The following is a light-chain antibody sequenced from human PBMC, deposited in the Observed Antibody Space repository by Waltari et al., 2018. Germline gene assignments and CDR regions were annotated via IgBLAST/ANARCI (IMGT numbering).Light chain of an antibody. CDR1: QSIRSY. CDR2: DAS. Sequence: DIQMTQSPSYLSASVGDRVTITCRASQSIRSYLNWYQQKPGKAPKLLIYDASSLQSGVPSRFSGSGSGTDFTLTISSLQPEDFATYYCQQSYSTPITFGQGTRLEIK. V-gene: IGKV1-39*01. CDR3: QQSYSTPIT. J-gene: IGKJ5*01.